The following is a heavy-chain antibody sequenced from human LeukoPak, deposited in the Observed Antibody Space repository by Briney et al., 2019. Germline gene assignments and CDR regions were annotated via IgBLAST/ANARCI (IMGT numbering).Heavy chain of an antibody. Sequence: SETLSLTCTVSGGSVSSGSFHWSWVRQPPGKGLEWIGYIYYSGSTNYNPSLKSRATISVDTSKNQFSLKLSSVTAADTAVYYCARVPPDHYYYGSGSYLYYFDYWGQGTLVTVSS. CDR2: IYYSGST. CDR3: ARVPPDHYYYGSGSYLYYFDY. D-gene: IGHD3-10*01. CDR1: GGSVSSGSFH. J-gene: IGHJ4*02. V-gene: IGHV4-61*01.